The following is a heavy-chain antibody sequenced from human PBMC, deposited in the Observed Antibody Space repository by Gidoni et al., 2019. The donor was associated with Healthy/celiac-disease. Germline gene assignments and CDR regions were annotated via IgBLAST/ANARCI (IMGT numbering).Heavy chain of an antibody. V-gene: IGHV4-4*07. CDR3: ARDDGYYDSSQYYFDY. CDR1: GGSISSYY. J-gene: IGHJ4*02. Sequence: QVQLQESGPGLVKPSETLSLPCTVSGGSISSYYWSWIRQPAGKGLEWIGRIYTSGSTNYNPSLKSRVTMSVDTSKNQFSLKLSSVTAADTAVYYCARDDGYYDSSQYYFDYWGQGTLVTVSS. CDR2: IYTSGST. D-gene: IGHD3-22*01.